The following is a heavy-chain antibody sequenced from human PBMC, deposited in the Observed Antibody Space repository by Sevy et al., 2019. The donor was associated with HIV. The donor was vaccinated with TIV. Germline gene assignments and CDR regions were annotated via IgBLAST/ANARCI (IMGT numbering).Heavy chain of an antibody. CDR1: GFTFDDYA. J-gene: IGHJ4*02. Sequence: GGSLRLSCAASGFTFDDYAMHWVRQAPGKGLEWVSGISWNSGSIGYADSVKGRFTISRDNAKNSLYLQMNSLRAEDTAVYYCAKATYYYDSSGYYQFGYWGQGTLVTVSS. V-gene: IGHV3-9*01. D-gene: IGHD3-22*01. CDR2: ISWNSGSI. CDR3: AKATYYYDSSGYYQFGY.